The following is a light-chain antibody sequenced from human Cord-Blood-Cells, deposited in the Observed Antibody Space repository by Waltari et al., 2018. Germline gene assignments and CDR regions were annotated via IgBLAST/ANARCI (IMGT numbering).Light chain of an antibody. CDR2: WAS. V-gene: IGKV4-1*01. J-gene: IGKJ2*03. Sequence: DLVMTQSPDSLAVSLGERATINCKSSQSVLYSSNNKNYLAWYQQKPGQPPKLLIYWASTRESGVPDRFSGSGSGTDFTLTISSLQAEDVAVYYCQKYYSTSYSFGQGTKLEIK. CDR1: QSVLYSSNNKNY. CDR3: QKYYSTSYS.